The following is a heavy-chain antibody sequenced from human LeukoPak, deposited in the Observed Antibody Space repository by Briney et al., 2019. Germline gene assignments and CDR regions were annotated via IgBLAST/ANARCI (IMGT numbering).Heavy chain of an antibody. CDR2: IVPILGLT. CDR1: GGTFSNFA. D-gene: IGHD5/OR15-5a*01. V-gene: IGHV1-69*04. J-gene: IGHJ4*02. Sequence: GASVKVSCKASGGTFSNFAVTWVRQAPGQGLEWMGRIVPILGLTNYAQKFQGRTTFIADKSTNTAYMELKSLTFDDTAVYFCAGGRSQSVSLTVDVWGQGTLVTVSS. CDR3: AGGRSQSVSLTVDV.